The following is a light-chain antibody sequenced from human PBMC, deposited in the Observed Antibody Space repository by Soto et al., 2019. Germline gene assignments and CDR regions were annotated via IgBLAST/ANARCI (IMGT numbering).Light chain of an antibody. V-gene: IGLV2-14*01. CDR2: DVN. CDR1: SRDVGAYNS. Sequence: QSALTQPASVSGSPGQSIAISCTGTSRDVGAYNSVSWYQQHPGKVPKLLIYDVNNRPSEISTRFSGSKSGNTASLTISGLQAEDEADDYCSSYTTSGNYVFGTGTKVTVL. J-gene: IGLJ1*01. CDR3: SSYTTSGNYV.